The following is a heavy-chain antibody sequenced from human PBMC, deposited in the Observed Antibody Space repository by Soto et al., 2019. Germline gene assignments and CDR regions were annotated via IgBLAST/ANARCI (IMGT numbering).Heavy chain of an antibody. CDR1: GYTFTNYW. V-gene: IGHV5-51*01. CDR2: IYPGDSDT. D-gene: IGHD3-10*01. J-gene: IGHJ6*02. Sequence: GESLKISCKGSGYTFTNYWIGWVRQMPGKGLEWMGIIYPGDSDTKYNPSFQGQVTISADKSITTTYLRWTSLKASDTAIYYCPAPILYYGMDVWGQGNTVTVSS. CDR3: PAPILYYGMDV.